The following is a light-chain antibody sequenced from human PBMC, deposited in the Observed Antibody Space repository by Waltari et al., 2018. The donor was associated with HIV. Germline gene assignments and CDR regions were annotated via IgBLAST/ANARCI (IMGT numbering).Light chain of an antibody. CDR3: QRYGRSRT. CDR1: QRVSSPP. Sequence: IVLTQSPGTLSLSPGAKPTLPCSASQRVSSPPLPWYQQKPGQSPRLLIYSASTRANGIPDRFSGSGSGTDFSLTISRLEPEDFAVYYCQRYGRSRTFGQGTKVEIK. CDR2: SAS. V-gene: IGKV3-20*01. J-gene: IGKJ1*01.